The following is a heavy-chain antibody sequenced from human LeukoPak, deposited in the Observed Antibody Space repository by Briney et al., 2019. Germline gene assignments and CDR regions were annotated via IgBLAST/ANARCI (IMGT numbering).Heavy chain of an antibody. CDR2: INPNSGGT. V-gene: IGHV1-2*02. CDR1: GYTFTGYY. J-gene: IGHJ4*02. D-gene: IGHD6-6*01. CDR3: ARGRGSSSRGDFDY. Sequence: ASVKVSCKAFGYTFTGYYMHWVRQAPGQGLEWMGWINPNSGGTNYAQKFQGRVTMTRDTSISTAYMELSRLRSDDTAVYYCARGRGSSSRGDFDYWGQGTLVTVSS.